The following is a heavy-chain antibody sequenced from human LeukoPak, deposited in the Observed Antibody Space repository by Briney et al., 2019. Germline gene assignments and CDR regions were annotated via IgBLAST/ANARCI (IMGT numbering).Heavy chain of an antibody. J-gene: IGHJ4*02. V-gene: IGHV3-23*01. CDR2: ISGSGGGT. D-gene: IGHD5-18*01. CDR3: AKDVDTAMVNPTFDY. CDR1: GFTFSSYA. Sequence: GGSLRLSSAASGFTFSSYAMSWVRQAPGKGLEWVSAISGSGGGTYYADSVKGRFTISRDNSKNTLYLQMNSLRAEDTAVYYCAKDVDTAMVNPTFDYWGQGTLVTVSS.